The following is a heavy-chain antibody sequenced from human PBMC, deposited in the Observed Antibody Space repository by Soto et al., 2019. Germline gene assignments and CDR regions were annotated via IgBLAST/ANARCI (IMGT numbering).Heavy chain of an antibody. D-gene: IGHD6-13*01. CDR1: GGSFSGYY. CDR2: INHSGST. Sequence: SETLSLTCAVYGGSFSGYYWSWIRQPPGKGLEWIGEINHSGSTNYNPSLKGRVTISVDTSKNQFSLKLSSVTAADTAVYYCARVVLYSSSWYSRWFDPWGRGTLVTVSS. V-gene: IGHV4-34*01. J-gene: IGHJ5*02. CDR3: ARVVLYSSSWYSRWFDP.